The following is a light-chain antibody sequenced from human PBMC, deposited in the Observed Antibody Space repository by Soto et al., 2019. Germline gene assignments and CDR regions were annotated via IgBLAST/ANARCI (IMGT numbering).Light chain of an antibody. J-gene: IGKJ2*01. Sequence: DIQMTQSPSSLCASVGDRVTMTWRASQSISMYLNWYQQKPGKAPKLLIYAASSLQSGVPSRFSGSGSGSEFTLTISSLQPDDFATYYCQQYNSYSYTSGQGTKVDIK. CDR1: QSISMY. V-gene: IGKV1-39*01. CDR2: AAS. CDR3: QQYNSYSYT.